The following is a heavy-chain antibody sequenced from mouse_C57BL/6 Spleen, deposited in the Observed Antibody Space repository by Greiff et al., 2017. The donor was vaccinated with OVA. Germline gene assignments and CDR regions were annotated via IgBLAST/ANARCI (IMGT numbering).Heavy chain of an antibody. Sequence: VKLVESGGGLVKPGGSLKLSCAASGFTFSSYAMYWVRQTPEKRLEWVATISDGGSYTSYPDNVKGRFTISRDNAKNNLYLQMSHLKSEDTAMDYCAREDYRNSVAYWGQGTLVTVSA. CDR3: AREDYRNSVAY. CDR2: ISDGGSYT. CDR1: GFTFSSYA. D-gene: IGHD2-5*01. V-gene: IGHV5-4*01. J-gene: IGHJ3*01.